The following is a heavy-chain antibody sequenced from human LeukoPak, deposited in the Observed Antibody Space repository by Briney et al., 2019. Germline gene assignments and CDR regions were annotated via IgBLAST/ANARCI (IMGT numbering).Heavy chain of an antibody. Sequence: SETLFLTCTVSGGSISSYYWSWIRQPAGKGLEWIGRIYASGSTNYNPSLKSRVTMSVDTSKNQFSLKLSSVTAADTAVYFCARESSGWFYFDYWGQGALVTVSS. J-gene: IGHJ4*02. V-gene: IGHV4-4*07. D-gene: IGHD6-19*01. CDR1: GGSISSYY. CDR3: ARESSGWFYFDY. CDR2: IYASGST.